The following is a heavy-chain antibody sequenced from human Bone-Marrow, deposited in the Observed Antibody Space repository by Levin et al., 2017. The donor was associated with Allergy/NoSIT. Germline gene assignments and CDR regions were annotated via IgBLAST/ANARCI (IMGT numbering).Heavy chain of an antibody. V-gene: IGHV3-30*18. J-gene: IGHJ6*02. D-gene: IGHD3-22*01. CDR1: GFTFSSYG. Sequence: GGSLRLSCAASGFTFSSYGMHWVRQAPGKGLEWVAVISYDGSNKYYADSVKGRFTISRDNSKNTLYLQMNSLRAEDTAVYYCAKDTYYYDSSGSSYYYYGMDVWGQGTTVTVSS. CDR3: AKDTYYYDSSGSSYYYYGMDV. CDR2: ISYDGSNK.